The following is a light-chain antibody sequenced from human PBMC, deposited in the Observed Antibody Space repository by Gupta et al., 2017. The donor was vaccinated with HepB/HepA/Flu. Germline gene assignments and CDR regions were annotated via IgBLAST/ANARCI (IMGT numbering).Light chain of an antibody. CDR1: ESVGSDY. CDR2: DTS. Sequence: EVVLTQSPDTLSLSPGERATLSCRARESVGSDYLAWYQQKPGQAPSLLIYDTSSRANGIPDRFSGGGSGTEFTLTISRREPDDFAVYYCHHEGSSPYTFGQGTKVVIK. J-gene: IGKJ2*01. V-gene: IGKV3-20*01. CDR3: HHEGSSPYT.